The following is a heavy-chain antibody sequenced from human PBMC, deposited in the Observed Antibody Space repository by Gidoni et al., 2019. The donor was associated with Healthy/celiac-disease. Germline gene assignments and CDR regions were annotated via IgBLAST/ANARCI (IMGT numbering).Heavy chain of an antibody. Sequence: QVQLQESGPGLVKPSETLSLPCTVSGGSISSYYWSWIRQPPGKGLEWIGYIYYSGSTNYNPSLKSRVTISVDTSKNQFSLKLSSVTAADTAVYYCARANVGAMYFDYWGQGTLVTVSS. D-gene: IGHD1-26*01. V-gene: IGHV4-59*01. CDR1: GGSISSYY. CDR2: IYYSGST. J-gene: IGHJ4*02. CDR3: ARANVGAMYFDY.